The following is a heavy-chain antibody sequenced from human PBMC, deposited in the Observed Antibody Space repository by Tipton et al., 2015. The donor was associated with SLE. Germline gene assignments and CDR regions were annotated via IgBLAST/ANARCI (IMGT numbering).Heavy chain of an antibody. CDR2: MYYSGSAYST. CDR3: ARDRGGNSSVYVDN. CDR1: GGSISSGGYY. Sequence: TLSLTCTVSGGSISSGGYYWSWIRRHPGKGLEWIGYMYYSGSAYSTYYNPSLNSRVTISVDKPTNQFSLKVSAVTAADTAVYYCARDRGGNSSVYVDNWGQGTLVTVSS. D-gene: IGHD4-23*01. V-gene: IGHV4-31*03. J-gene: IGHJ4*02.